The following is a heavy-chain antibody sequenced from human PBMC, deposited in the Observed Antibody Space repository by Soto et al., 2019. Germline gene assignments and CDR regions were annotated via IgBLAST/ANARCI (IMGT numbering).Heavy chain of an antibody. CDR2: ISAYNGDT. J-gene: IGHJ6*02. CDR3: ARAEDSSGYYRVYYYYYGMDV. D-gene: IGHD3-22*01. CDR1: GYTFTTYV. V-gene: IGHV1-18*01. Sequence: ASVKVSCKASGYTFTTYVITWVRQAPGQGLEWMGWISAYNGDTHYAQKLQGRVTMTTDTSTSTAYMELRSLRSDDTAVYYCARAEDSSGYYRVYYYYYGMDVWGQGTTVTVSS.